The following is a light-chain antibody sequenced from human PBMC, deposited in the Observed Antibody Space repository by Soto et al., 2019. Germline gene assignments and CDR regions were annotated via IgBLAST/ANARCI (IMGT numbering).Light chain of an antibody. CDR2: AAS. V-gene: IGKV1-17*01. Sequence: DILLTQSPASLSASVGDRVTFTCRASQGIRNNVAWYQQKQGTAPKRLIYAASSLHTGVPSRFSGSGSGPECTHTISSLQHEDFVTCCCPQHATYPFTFGPGTQGGIE. CDR1: QGIRNN. CDR3: PQHATYPFT. J-gene: IGKJ3*01.